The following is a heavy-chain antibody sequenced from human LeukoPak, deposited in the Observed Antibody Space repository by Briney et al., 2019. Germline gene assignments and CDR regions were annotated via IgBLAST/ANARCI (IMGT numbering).Heavy chain of an antibody. V-gene: IGHV3-74*01. CDR2: INSGGSTR. CDR3: ARGGGQWLNQYYFDY. J-gene: IGHJ4*02. Sequence: GGSLRLSCEGSGFXFSDYWIHWVRQAPGKGLVWISHINSGGSTRTYADSVKGRFTVSRDDAKNTLYLQMNSLRVEDTAVYYCARGGGQWLNQYYFDYWGQGTLVTVSS. D-gene: IGHD6-19*01. CDR1: GFXFSDYW.